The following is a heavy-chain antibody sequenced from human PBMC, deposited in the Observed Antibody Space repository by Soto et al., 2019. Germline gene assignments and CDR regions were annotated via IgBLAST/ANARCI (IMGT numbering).Heavy chain of an antibody. D-gene: IGHD3-22*01. CDR2: IIPIFGTA. Sequence: SVQVSCKASGGTFSSYAISWVRQARGQGLEWMGGIIPIFGTANYAQKFQGRVTITADESTRTAYMELSSLRSEDTAVYYCAAPNDSSGYEAFDIWGQGTMVTVSS. V-gene: IGHV1-69*13. CDR3: AAPNDSSGYEAFDI. J-gene: IGHJ3*02. CDR1: GGTFSSYA.